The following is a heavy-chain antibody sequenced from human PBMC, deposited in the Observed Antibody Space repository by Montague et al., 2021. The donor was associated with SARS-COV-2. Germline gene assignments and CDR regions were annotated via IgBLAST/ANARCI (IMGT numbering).Heavy chain of an antibody. J-gene: IGHJ6*03. D-gene: IGHD1-26*01. CDR3: ASGDDNGSGYLDV. CDR1: DGSFSDFY. CDR2: INHSGTT. V-gene: IGHV4-34*01. Sequence: SETLSLTCAVFDGSFSDFYWSWIRRPPGEGLEWIGEINHSGTTYXNPSLKSRVTISVDTSKNQFSLKLNSVTAADAAVYYCASGDDNGSGYLDVWGKGTTVTVSS.